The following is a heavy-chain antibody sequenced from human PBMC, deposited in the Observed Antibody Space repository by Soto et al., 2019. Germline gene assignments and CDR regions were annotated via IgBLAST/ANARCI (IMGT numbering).Heavy chain of an antibody. CDR3: ARDLGDTSGYYLGAFDI. CDR2: IKQDGSEK. Sequence: PGGSLRLSCAASGFTFSSYWMNWVRQAPGKGLEWVANIKQDGSEKYYVDSVKGRFTISRDNAKNSLYLQMNSLRAEDTAVYYCARDLGDTSGYYLGAFDIWGQGTMVTVSS. V-gene: IGHV3-7*01. J-gene: IGHJ3*02. CDR1: GFTFSSYW. D-gene: IGHD3-22*01.